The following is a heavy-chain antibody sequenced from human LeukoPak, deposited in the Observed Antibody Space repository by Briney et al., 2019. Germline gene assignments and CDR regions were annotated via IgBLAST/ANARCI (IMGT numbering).Heavy chain of an antibody. Sequence: GESLKISCKGSGYSFTSYWIGWVRQMPGKGLEWMGIIYPGDSDTRYSPSFQGQVTISADKSIGTAYLQWSSLKASDTAMYYCARLQNPQGGYPEYFQHWGQGTLVTVSS. CDR3: ARLQNPQGGYPEYFQH. CDR1: GYSFTSYW. D-gene: IGHD1-1*01. CDR2: IYPGDSDT. J-gene: IGHJ1*01. V-gene: IGHV5-51*01.